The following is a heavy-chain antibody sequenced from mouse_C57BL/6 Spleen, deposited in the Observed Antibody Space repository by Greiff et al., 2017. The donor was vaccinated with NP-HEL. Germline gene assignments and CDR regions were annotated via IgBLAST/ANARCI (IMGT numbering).Heavy chain of an antibody. D-gene: IGHD2-3*01. Sequence: VQLKESGPELVKPGASVKMSCKASGYTFTDYNMHWVKQSHGKSLEWIGYINPNNGGTSYNQKFKGKATLTVNKSSSTAYMELRSLTSEDSAVYYCARIYDGYPWFAYWGQGTLVTVSA. CDR3: ARIYDGYPWFAY. CDR1: GYTFTDYN. CDR2: INPNNGGT. V-gene: IGHV1-22*01. J-gene: IGHJ3*01.